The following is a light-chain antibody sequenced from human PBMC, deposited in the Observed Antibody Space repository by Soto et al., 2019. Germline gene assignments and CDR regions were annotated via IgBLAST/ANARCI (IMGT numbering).Light chain of an antibody. CDR1: SSDFCGYNY. CDR3: SSYAGSNNFVV. J-gene: IGLJ2*01. CDR2: EVS. Sequence: QSVLTQPPSASGSPGQSVTISCTGTSSDFCGYNYVSWYQQHPGKAPKLMIYEVSKRPSGVPDRFSGSKSGNTASLTVSGLQAEDEADYYCSSYAGSNNFVVFGGGTKVTVL. V-gene: IGLV2-8*01.